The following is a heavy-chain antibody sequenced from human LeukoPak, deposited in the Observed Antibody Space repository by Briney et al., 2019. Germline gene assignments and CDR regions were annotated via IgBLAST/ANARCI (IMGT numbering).Heavy chain of an antibody. Sequence: PGGSLRLSCAASGFTFSSYAMHWVRQAPGKGLEWISFISSSSSYIYYADSVKGRFTISRDNAKNLLYLQMNSLRAEDTAVYYCAPGIAAHWGQGTLDTVSS. CDR2: ISSSSSYI. J-gene: IGHJ4*02. V-gene: IGHV3-21*06. CDR3: APGIAAH. CDR1: GFTFSSYA. D-gene: IGHD6-25*01.